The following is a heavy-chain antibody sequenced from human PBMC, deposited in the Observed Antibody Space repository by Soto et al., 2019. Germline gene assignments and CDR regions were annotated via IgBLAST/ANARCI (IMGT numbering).Heavy chain of an antibody. CDR1: SASIITEQR. D-gene: IGHD6-19*01. Sequence: QMQLQESGPGLVKPSETLSLTCAVSSASIITEQRWTWVRQPPGKGLEWIGEIHHSGSTNNNPSLRSRGTMSVDKSKNQFSLNLNSVTAADTALYYCARSFGWYAIGHWGQGTLVIVSS. CDR2: IHHSGST. CDR3: ARSFGWYAIGH. J-gene: IGHJ1*01. V-gene: IGHV4-4*02.